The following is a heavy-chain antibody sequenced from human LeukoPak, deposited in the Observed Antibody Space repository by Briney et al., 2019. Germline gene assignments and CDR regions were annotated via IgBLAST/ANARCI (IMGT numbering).Heavy chain of an antibody. V-gene: IGHV4-34*01. Sequence: SETLSLTCAVYGGSSSGYYWSWIRQPPGKGLEWIGEINHSGSTNYNPSLKSRVTISVDTSKNQFSLKVTSVTAADTAVYYCARAYGDYRYYYYYMDVWGKGTTVTVSS. CDR3: ARAYGDYRYYYYYMDV. CDR1: GGSSSGYY. D-gene: IGHD4-17*01. J-gene: IGHJ6*03. CDR2: INHSGST.